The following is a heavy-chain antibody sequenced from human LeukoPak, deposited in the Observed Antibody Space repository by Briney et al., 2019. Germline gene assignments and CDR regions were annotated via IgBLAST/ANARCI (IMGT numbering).Heavy chain of an antibody. V-gene: IGHV3-30*02. D-gene: IGHD2-8*01. Sequence: PGGSLRLSCAASGFTVSSYGMHWVRQAPGKGLEWVAFIRYDGSNKYYADSVKVRFTIPRDNAKNSLYLKMNSLRAEDTAVYYCVRGVTKTSYYYYYMDVWGKGTTVSVSS. CDR1: GFTVSSYG. CDR2: IRYDGSNK. J-gene: IGHJ6*03. CDR3: VRGVTKTSYYYYYMDV.